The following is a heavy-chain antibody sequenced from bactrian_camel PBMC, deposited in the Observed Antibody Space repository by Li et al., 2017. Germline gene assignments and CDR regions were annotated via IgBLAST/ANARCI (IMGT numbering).Heavy chain of an antibody. D-gene: IGHD3*01. Sequence: QLVESGGGLVQPRGSLRLSCGAFGFTFSLYYMSWVRQAPGKGLEWVSVIRPESGDAYYADSVKGRFTASRDNAKSTMYLQMNSLEIEDTAVYYCVTSLPVIYADAYYRWGQGTQVTVS. CDR3: VTSLPVIYADAYYR. V-gene: IGHV3S28*01. CDR2: IRPESGDA. J-gene: IGHJ4*01. CDR1: GFTFSLYY.